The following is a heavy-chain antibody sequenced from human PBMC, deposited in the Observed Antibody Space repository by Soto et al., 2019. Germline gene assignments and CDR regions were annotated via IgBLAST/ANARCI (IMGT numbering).Heavy chain of an antibody. V-gene: IGHV3-21*06. Sequence: WGSLRLSCSASVFTFTSYSMNWFRQAPGKGLEWVSSISSTTNYIYYGDSMKGRFTISRDNAKNSLYLEMNSLRAEDTAVYYCARESEDLTSNFDYWGQGTLVTVSS. J-gene: IGHJ4*02. CDR1: VFTFTSYS. CDR2: ISSTTNYI. CDR3: ARESEDLTSNFDY.